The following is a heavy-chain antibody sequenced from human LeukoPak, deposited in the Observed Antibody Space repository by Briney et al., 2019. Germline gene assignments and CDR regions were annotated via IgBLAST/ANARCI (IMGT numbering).Heavy chain of an antibody. D-gene: IGHD3-10*01. CDR3: TTLLWFGELLWDDY. J-gene: IGHJ4*02. V-gene: IGHV3-15*01. CDR1: GFTFSDAW. Sequence: GGSLRLSCAASGFTFSDAWMNWVRQAPGKGLEWVGRIKSKTDGGTTDYAAPMKGRFTISRDDSKNTLYLQMNSLKTEDTAVYYCTTLLWFGELLWDDYWGQGTLVTVSS. CDR2: IKSKTDGGTT.